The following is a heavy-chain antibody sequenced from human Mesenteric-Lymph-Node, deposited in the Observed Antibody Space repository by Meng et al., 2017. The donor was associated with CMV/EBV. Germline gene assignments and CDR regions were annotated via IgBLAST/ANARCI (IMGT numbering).Heavy chain of an antibody. V-gene: IGHV3-23*01. D-gene: IGHD5-12*01. J-gene: IGHJ6*02. CDR3: AKEKTLEGSGYDSRVMDV. Sequence: GESLKISCAASGLRSSNYAMGWVRQAPGKGLEWVSGVSGATDDTQYRDSVKGRFTISRDRSKNTVYLQMNSLRAEDTAVYYCAKEKTLEGSGYDSRVMDVWGPGTTVTVSS. CDR2: VSGATDDT. CDR1: GLRSSNYA.